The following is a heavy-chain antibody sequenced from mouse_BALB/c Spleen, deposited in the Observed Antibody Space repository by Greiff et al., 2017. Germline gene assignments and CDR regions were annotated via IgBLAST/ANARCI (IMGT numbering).Heavy chain of an antibody. D-gene: IGHD1-1*01. V-gene: IGHV5-9-4*01. J-gene: IGHJ4*01. CDR3: AIYYYGMRAMDY. CDR2: ISSGGSYT. Sequence: EVKLVESGGGLVKPGGSLKLSCAASGFTFSSYAMSWVRQSPEKRLEWVAEISSGGSYTYYPDTVTGRFTISRDNAKNTLYLEMSSLRSEDTAMYYCAIYYYGMRAMDYWGQGTSVTVSS. CDR1: GFTFSSYA.